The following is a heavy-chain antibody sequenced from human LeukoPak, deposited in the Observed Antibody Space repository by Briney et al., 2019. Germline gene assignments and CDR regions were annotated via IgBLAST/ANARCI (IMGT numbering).Heavy chain of an antibody. V-gene: IGHV4-59*01. CDR3: ASLAPSGRAY. Sequence: PSETLSLTCTVSGGSISSYYWSWIRQPPGKGLEWIGYIYYSGSTNYNPSLKSRVTISVDTSKNQFSLKLSSVTAADTAVYYCASLAPSGRAYWGQGTLVTVSS. J-gene: IGHJ4*02. D-gene: IGHD6-19*01. CDR1: GGSISSYY. CDR2: IYYSGST.